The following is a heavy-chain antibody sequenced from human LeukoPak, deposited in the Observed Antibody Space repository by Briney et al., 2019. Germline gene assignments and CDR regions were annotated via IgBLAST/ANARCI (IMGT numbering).Heavy chain of an antibody. Sequence: PGGSLRLSCVASGFTFSGYSLNWVRQAPGKGLEWVSYINSDSSSIYYADSVQGRFTVSRDNAKNSLYLQMNSLRAEDTAVYYCARDLWPYSSGWSNWFDPWGQGTLVTVSS. CDR3: ARDLWPYSSGWSNWFDP. D-gene: IGHD6-19*01. CDR1: GFTFSGYS. CDR2: INSDSSSI. J-gene: IGHJ5*02. V-gene: IGHV3-48*04.